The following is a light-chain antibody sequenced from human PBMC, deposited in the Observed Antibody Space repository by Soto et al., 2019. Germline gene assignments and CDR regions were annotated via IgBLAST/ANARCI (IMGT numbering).Light chain of an antibody. CDR3: QQYNNWPPLT. CDR1: QSLSDN. CDR2: RAS. J-gene: IGKJ5*01. V-gene: IGKV3-15*01. Sequence: IVMTQSPDILAVSPGETVTLSCSASQSLSDNLAWYQQKPGQAPRLLIFRASSRASGVPARFSGGGSGTEFTLTISTLQSEDFAVYYCQQYNNWPPLTFGQGTRLEIK.